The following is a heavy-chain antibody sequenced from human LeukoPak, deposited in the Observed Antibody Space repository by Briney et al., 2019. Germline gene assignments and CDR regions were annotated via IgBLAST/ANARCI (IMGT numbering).Heavy chain of an antibody. CDR1: GFTFSSYA. J-gene: IGHJ4*02. Sequence: GGSLRLSCAASGFTFSSYAMSWVRQAPGKGLEWVSAISGSGGSTYCADSVKGRFTISRDNSKNTLYLQMNSLRAEDTAVYYCAKGDFWSGYYTGTEKFDYWGQGTLVTVSS. D-gene: IGHD3-3*01. CDR2: ISGSGGST. V-gene: IGHV3-23*01. CDR3: AKGDFWSGYYTGTEKFDY.